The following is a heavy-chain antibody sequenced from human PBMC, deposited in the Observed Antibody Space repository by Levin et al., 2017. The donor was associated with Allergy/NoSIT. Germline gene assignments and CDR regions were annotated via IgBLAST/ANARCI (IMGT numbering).Heavy chain of an antibody. CDR3: AIDLFATDSC. CDR2: ISDSGGNT. CDR1: GFTFSSYA. D-gene: IGHD1-1*01. Sequence: GGSLRLSCAASGFTFSSYAMSWVRQAPGKGLEWVSGISDSGGNTYYADSVKGRFAMSRDNSKNTLYLQMNNLRAEDTAVYYCAIDLFATDSCWGQGTLVTVSS. J-gene: IGHJ4*02. V-gene: IGHV3-23*01.